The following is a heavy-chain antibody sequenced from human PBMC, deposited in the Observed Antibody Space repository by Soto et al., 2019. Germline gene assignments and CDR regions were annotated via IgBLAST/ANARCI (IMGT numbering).Heavy chain of an antibody. Sequence: SETLSLTCAVSGFSINSGYYWGWIRQPPGKGLEWIGSIFHSGTTYYNPSLKSRVIISVDTSKNQFSLDLTSVTVADTAVYYCATPPFYYESSGRMDVWGQGTTVTVSS. J-gene: IGHJ6*02. D-gene: IGHD3-22*01. CDR1: GFSINSGYY. CDR2: IFHSGTT. V-gene: IGHV4-38-2*01. CDR3: ATPPFYYESSGRMDV.